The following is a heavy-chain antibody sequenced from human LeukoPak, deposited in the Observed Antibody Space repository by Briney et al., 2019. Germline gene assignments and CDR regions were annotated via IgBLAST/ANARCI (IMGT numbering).Heavy chain of an antibody. Sequence: ASVKVSCKASGYTFTSYGISWVRQAPGQGLEWMGWISAYNGNTNYAQKLQGRVTMTTDTSTSTAYMELRSLRSDDTAVYYCARDGDYDILTGYYVGWFDPWGQGTLVTVSS. D-gene: IGHD3-9*01. J-gene: IGHJ5*02. CDR3: ARDGDYDILTGYYVGWFDP. CDR1: GYTFTSYG. CDR2: ISAYNGNT. V-gene: IGHV1-18*01.